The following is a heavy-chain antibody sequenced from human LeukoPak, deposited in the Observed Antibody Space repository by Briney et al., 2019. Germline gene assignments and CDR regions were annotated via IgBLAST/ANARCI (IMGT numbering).Heavy chain of an antibody. V-gene: IGHV3-74*01. Sequence: GESLRLSCTASGFTFSNYWMHWVRHVPGKGLVWVSRIEGSRTTINYADPVKGRFTISRDNAKNTLYLQMNSLRAEDTAIYYCFREGGDWGQGTLVTVSS. J-gene: IGHJ4*02. CDR2: IEGSRTTI. CDR1: GFTFSNYW. CDR3: FREGGD. D-gene: IGHD3-10*01.